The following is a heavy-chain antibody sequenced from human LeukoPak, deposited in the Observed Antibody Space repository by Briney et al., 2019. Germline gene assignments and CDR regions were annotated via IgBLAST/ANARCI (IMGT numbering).Heavy chain of an antibody. D-gene: IGHD1-1*01. CDR3: ARDQVQVFHY. CDR2: IYTSGST. V-gene: IGHV4-61*02. CDR1: GGSITSGGYD. Sequence: SETLSLTCTVSGGSITSGGYDGSWIRQPAGKGLEWIGRIYTSGSTNYNTSLKSRVTISMDTSKNQFSLKLSSVTAADTAVYYCARDQVQVFHYWGQGILVTVSS. J-gene: IGHJ4*02.